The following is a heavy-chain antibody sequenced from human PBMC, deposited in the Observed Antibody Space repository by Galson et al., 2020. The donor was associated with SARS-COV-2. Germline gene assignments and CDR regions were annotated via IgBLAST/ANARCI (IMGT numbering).Heavy chain of an antibody. CDR1: GGSINNYY. Sequence: ASETLSPTCTVSGGSINNYYWSWIRHPPGKGPEWIGYIFYTVNTDYNPSPKSRFTFSVDASKNQFSLKLSSVTAADTAVYYCARYRAFYFFDFWGRGTRVSVSS. D-gene: IGHD3-16*02. V-gene: IGHV4-59*08. CDR2: IFYTVNT. J-gene: IGHJ4*02. CDR3: ARYRAFYFFDF.